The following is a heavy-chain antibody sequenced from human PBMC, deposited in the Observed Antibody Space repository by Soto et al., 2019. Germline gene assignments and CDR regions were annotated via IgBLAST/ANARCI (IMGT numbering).Heavy chain of an antibody. CDR2: IKGDGSEK. D-gene: IGHD6-19*01. V-gene: IGHV3-7*05. CDR3: ARCVGAVAGSN. CDR1: GFTLSSYW. J-gene: IGHJ1*01. Sequence: EVQLVESGGGLVQPGGSLRLSCVASGFTLSSYWMSWVRQAPGKGPEWVANIKGDGSEKYYADSVKGRFTISRDNAKNTMLMEMNRVRAEDTALYYCARCVGAVAGSNLGQGTLVTVSS.